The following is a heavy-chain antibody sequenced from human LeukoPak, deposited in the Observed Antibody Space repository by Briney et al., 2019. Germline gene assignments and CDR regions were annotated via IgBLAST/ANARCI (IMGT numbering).Heavy chain of an antibody. V-gene: IGHV3-53*01. CDR3: ARAPLGSGSYV. D-gene: IGHD3-10*02. Sequence: PGGSLRLSCAASGFTISSNYMSWVRQAPGKGLEWVSIIYSGGLTYYSDSVKGRVIISRDKSKNKLSLQMNSLRAEDTAVYYCARAPLGSGSYVWGQGTLVTVSS. J-gene: IGHJ4*02. CDR2: IYSGGLT. CDR1: GFTISSNY.